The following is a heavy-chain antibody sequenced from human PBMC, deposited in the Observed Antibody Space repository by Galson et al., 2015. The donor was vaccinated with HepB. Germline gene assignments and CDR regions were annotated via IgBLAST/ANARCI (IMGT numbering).Heavy chain of an antibody. J-gene: IGHJ6*02. V-gene: IGHV3-9*01. CDR3: AKGHDYGDSYYYGMDV. CDR2: ISWNSGSI. D-gene: IGHD4-17*01. Sequence: LRLSCAASGFTFDGYAMHWVRQAPGKGLEWVSGISWNSGSIGYADSVKGRFTISRDNAKNSLYLQMNSLRAEDTALYYCAKGHDYGDSYYYGMDVWGQGTTVTVSS. CDR1: GFTFDGYA.